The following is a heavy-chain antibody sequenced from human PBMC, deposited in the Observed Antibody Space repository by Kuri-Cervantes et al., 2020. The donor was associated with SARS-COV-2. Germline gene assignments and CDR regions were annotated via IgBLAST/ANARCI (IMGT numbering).Heavy chain of an antibody. J-gene: IGHJ4*02. Sequence: SCTVSGGSISSVDHYWSWIRQPPGKGLEWIGYIYYSGTTYYNPSLKSRVTISVDTSKNQFSLKLSSVTAADTAVYYCARHGGIAVAGTFDYWGQGTLVTVSS. D-gene: IGHD6-19*01. CDR3: ARHGGIAVAGTFDY. V-gene: IGHV4-30-4*08. CDR1: GGSISSVDHY. CDR2: IYYSGTT.